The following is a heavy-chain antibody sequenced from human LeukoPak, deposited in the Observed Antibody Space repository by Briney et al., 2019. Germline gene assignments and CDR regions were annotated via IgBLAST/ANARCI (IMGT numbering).Heavy chain of an antibody. CDR2: MNPNSGNT. CDR3: ARSFLYDFWSGYYYYGMDV. V-gene: IGHV1-8*02. D-gene: IGHD3-3*01. CDR1: GYTFTSYG. J-gene: IGHJ6*02. Sequence: GASVKVSCKASGYTFTSYGISWVRQATGQGLEWMGWMNPNSGNTGYAQKFQGRVTMTRNTSISTAYMELSSLRSEDTAVYYCARSFLYDFWSGYYYYGMDVWGQGTTVTVSS.